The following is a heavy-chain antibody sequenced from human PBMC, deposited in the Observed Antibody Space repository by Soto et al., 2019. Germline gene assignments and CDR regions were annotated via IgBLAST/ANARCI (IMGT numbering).Heavy chain of an antibody. Sequence: LSLTCTVSGGSVSSGSYYWSWIRQPPGKGLEWIGYIYYSGSTNYNPSLKSRVTISVDTSKNQFSLKLSSVTAADTAVYYCARVRQRYFDWLLYNYFDYWGQGTLVTVSS. J-gene: IGHJ4*02. D-gene: IGHD3-9*01. CDR2: IYYSGST. CDR3: ARVRQRYFDWLLYNYFDY. CDR1: GGSVSSGSYY. V-gene: IGHV4-61*01.